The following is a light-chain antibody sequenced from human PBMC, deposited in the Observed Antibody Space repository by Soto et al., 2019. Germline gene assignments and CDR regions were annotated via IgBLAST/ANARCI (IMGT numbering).Light chain of an antibody. CDR2: DAS. CDR1: QDISNY. CDR3: QHYDSLPFT. Sequence: DIQMTQSPSSLSASVGDRVTITCQASQDISNYLNWYQQKPGKAPKLLIYDASNLETGVPSRFSGSGSGTDFTFTISSLQPEDIATYYCQHYDSLPFTFGPGTKVDIK. V-gene: IGKV1-33*01. J-gene: IGKJ3*01.